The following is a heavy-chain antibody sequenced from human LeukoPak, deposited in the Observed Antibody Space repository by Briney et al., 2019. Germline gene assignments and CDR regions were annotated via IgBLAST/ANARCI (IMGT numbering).Heavy chain of an antibody. CDR2: IKQDGSEK. CDR1: GFTFSSYW. V-gene: IGHV3-7*01. D-gene: IGHD1-26*01. CDR3: AKLWGATGGSAFDI. J-gene: IGHJ3*02. Sequence: PGGSLRLSCAASGFTFSSYWMSWVRQAPGKGLEWVANIKQDGSEKYYVDSVKGRFTISRDNAKNSLYLQMNSLRAEDKAVYYCAKLWGATGGSAFDIWGQGTMVTVSS.